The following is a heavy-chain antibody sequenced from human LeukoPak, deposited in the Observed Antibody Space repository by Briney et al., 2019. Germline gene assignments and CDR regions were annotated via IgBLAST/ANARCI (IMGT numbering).Heavy chain of an antibody. CDR3: ARESLTDIVVVGAFDI. Sequence: GGSLRLSCAASGFTFSRYWMHWVRQAPGKGPVWVSRINSDGSSTSYADSVKGRFTISRDNAKNALYLQMNSLRAEDTAVYYCARESLTDIVVVGAFDIWGQGTMVTVSS. CDR1: GFTFSRYW. CDR2: INSDGSST. J-gene: IGHJ3*02. V-gene: IGHV3-74*01. D-gene: IGHD2-15*01.